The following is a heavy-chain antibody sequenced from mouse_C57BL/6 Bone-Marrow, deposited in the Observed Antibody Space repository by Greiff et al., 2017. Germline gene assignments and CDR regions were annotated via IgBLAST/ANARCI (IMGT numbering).Heavy chain of an antibody. CDR1: GFNINSDY. CDR2: IDPENGDT. CDR3: TTGSGNWGVDY. V-gene: IGHV14-4*01. Sequence: VQLQQSGAELVRPGASVKLSCTASGFNINSDYMHWVKQRPEQGLEWIGWIDPENGDTEYASKFKGKATLTADTSSNTAYLQLSSLTSEDTAVYYCTTGSGNWGVDYWGQGTTLTVSS. J-gene: IGHJ2*01. D-gene: IGHD2-1*01.